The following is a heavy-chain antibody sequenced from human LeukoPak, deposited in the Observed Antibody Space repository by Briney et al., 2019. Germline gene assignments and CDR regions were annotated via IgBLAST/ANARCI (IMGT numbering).Heavy chain of an antibody. CDR1: GFTFDDSG. CDR3: LRVRDGYSF. D-gene: IGHD5-24*01. Sequence: PGGSLRLSCVASGFTFDDSGMSWVRQAPGKGPEWVSGINWNGGSTGYADSVKGRFTISRDNAKNSLYLQMNSLRVEDTALYYCLRVRDGYSFGGQGTLVIVSA. J-gene: IGHJ4*02. CDR2: INWNGGST. V-gene: IGHV3-20*04.